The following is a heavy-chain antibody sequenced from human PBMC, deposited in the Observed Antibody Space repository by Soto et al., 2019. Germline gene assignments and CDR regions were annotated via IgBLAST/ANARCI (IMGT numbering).Heavy chain of an antibody. CDR2: INSGNANT. CDR1: GYTFTSYA. CDR3: ARDQRGYSYGYYYYGMDV. V-gene: IGHV1-3*01. J-gene: IGHJ6*02. D-gene: IGHD5-18*01. Sequence: ASVKVSCKASGYTFTSYAMHWVRQAPGQRLERIGWINSGNANTKYSQKFQGRVTITTDTSASTAYMELSSLRSEDTAVYYCARDQRGYSYGYYYYGMDVWGQGTTVTVSS.